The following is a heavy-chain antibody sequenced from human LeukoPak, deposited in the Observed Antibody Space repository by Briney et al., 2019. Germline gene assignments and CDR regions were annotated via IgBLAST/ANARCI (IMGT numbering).Heavy chain of an antibody. CDR2: IIPIFGTA. Sequence: ASVKVSCKASGGTFSSYAISWVRQTPGQGLEWMGGIIPIFGTANYAQKFQGRVTITTDESTSTAYMELSSLRSEDTAVYYCARAPRGGYNSSYYYYLDVWGKGTTVTVYS. J-gene: IGHJ6*03. CDR3: ARAPRGGYNSSYYYYLDV. D-gene: IGHD5-24*01. CDR1: GGTFSSYA. V-gene: IGHV1-69*05.